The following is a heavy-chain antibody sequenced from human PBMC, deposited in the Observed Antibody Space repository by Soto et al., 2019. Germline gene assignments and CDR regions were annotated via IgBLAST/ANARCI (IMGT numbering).Heavy chain of an antibody. V-gene: IGHV3-74*01. CDR2: IKSDGRST. Sequence: PVGCMGLSCAASGFTFSGHWMHWVRQAPGKGLVWVSRIKSDGRSTSYADSVKGRFTVSRDNAKNTLYLQMNSLRAEDTAVYYCARSDWFDPWGQGTLVTVSS. CDR1: GFTFSGHW. J-gene: IGHJ5*02. CDR3: ARSDWFDP.